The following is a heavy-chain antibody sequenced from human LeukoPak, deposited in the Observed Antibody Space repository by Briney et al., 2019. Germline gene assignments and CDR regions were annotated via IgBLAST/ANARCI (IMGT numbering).Heavy chain of an antibody. CDR3: ARDKAVTTEVTQHFQH. V-gene: IGHV1-18*01. CDR2: ISAYNGYT. Sequence: ASVKVSCRASGYTFTNYGISWVRQAPGQGLEWMGWISAYNGYTDYAQKLQFRVTMTTDTSTSTAYMELRSLRSDDTAVYYCARDKAVTTEVTQHFQHWGQGTLVTVSS. CDR1: GYTFTNYG. D-gene: IGHD4-23*01. J-gene: IGHJ1*01.